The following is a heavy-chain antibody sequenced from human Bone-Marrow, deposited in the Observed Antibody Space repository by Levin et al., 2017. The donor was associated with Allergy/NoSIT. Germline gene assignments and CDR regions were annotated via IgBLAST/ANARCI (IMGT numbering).Heavy chain of an antibody. D-gene: IGHD6-13*01. CDR3: AKEGGSSWYEENWFDP. CDR2: ISYDGSYK. CDR1: AFTFSNYG. Sequence: GESLKISCAASAFTFSNYGMHWVRQAPGKGLEWVALISYDGSYKDYADSVKGRFTISRDNSKNTLYLQMNSLRDDDTAVYHCAKEGGSSWYEENWFDPWGQGTLVIVSS. J-gene: IGHJ5*02. V-gene: IGHV3-30*18.